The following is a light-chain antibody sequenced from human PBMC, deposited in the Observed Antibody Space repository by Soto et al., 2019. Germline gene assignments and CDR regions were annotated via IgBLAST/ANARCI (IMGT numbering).Light chain of an antibody. CDR1: SSDVGAYNY. CDR3: SSYGGGDTFHVI. Sequence: QSVLTQPPSASGSLGQSVTISCTGTSSDVGAYNYVSWYQQYTGKAPKLMIYDVSKRPSGVPDRFSGSKSGNTASLTVSGLRADDEAVYYCSSYGGGDTFHVIFGGGTKLTVL. CDR2: DVS. V-gene: IGLV2-8*01. J-gene: IGLJ2*01.